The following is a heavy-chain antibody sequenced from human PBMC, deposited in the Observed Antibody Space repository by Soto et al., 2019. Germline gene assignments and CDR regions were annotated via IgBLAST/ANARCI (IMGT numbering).Heavy chain of an antibody. CDR1: GDSISSTHW. V-gene: IGHV4-4*02. Sequence: PSETLSLTCAVSGDSISSTHWWTWVRQPPGKGLEYIGQIFHSGITNYNPSLESRVTISLDKSKSQFSLELNSVTGADTAIYYCARGFSGYCSGGSCSSFDYWGQGTLVT. D-gene: IGHD2-15*01. CDR3: ARGFSGYCSGGSCSSFDY. J-gene: IGHJ4*02. CDR2: IFHSGIT.